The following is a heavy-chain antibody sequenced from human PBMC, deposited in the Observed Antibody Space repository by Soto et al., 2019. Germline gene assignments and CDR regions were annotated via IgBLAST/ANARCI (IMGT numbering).Heavy chain of an antibody. D-gene: IGHD6-6*01. V-gene: IGHV4-38-2*01. CDR3: ARSQYSSSPVFHY. CDR1: GGSISGIYN. CDR2: IFHTGTT. J-gene: IGHJ4*02. Sequence: SETLSLTYAVSGGSISGIYNWAWLRRPPGRSLEWIASIFHTGTTYYTPSLKSRVTISVDTSKNQFSLKLNSVTAADTAVYYRARSQYSSSPVFHYWGQGTLVTVSS.